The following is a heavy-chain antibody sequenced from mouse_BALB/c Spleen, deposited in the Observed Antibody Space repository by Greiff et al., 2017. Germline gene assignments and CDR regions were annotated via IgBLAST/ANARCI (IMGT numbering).Heavy chain of an antibody. CDR1: GYTFTSYY. Sequence: QVQLQQSGPELVKPGASVRISCKASGYTFTSYYIHWVKQRPGQGLEWIGWIYPGNVNTKYNEKFKGKATLTADKSSSTAYMQLSSLTSEDSAVYFCAREGDGFAYWGQGTLVTVSA. CDR2: IYPGNVNT. V-gene: IGHV1S56*01. D-gene: IGHD3-3*01. J-gene: IGHJ3*01. CDR3: AREGDGFAY.